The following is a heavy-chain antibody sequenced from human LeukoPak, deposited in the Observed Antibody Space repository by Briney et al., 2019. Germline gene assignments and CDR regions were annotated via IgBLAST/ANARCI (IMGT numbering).Heavy chain of an antibody. Sequence: PGGSLRLSCAASGFTFSSYSMNWVRQAPGKGLEWVSYISDSSSSSSSIYYADSVKGRFTISRDNAENSLYLQMNSLRAEDTAIYYCARGRGGKFGEYIQHWGQGTLVTVSS. D-gene: IGHD4-23*01. J-gene: IGHJ1*01. CDR1: GFTFSSYS. CDR3: ARGRGGKFGEYIQH. CDR2: ISDSSSSSSSI. V-gene: IGHV3-48*01.